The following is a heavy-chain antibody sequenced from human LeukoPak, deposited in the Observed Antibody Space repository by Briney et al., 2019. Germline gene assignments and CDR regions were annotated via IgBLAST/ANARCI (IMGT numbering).Heavy chain of an antibody. Sequence: GESLKISCKGSGYSFTSYWIGWVRQMPGKGLEWMGIIYPGDSDTRYSPSFQGQVTISADKSISTAYLQWSSLKASDTAMYYCARQLRAGYSNGGGDYWGQGTLVTVSA. J-gene: IGHJ4*02. D-gene: IGHD6-19*01. CDR1: GYSFTSYW. CDR3: ARQLRAGYSNGGGDY. V-gene: IGHV5-51*01. CDR2: IYPGDSDT.